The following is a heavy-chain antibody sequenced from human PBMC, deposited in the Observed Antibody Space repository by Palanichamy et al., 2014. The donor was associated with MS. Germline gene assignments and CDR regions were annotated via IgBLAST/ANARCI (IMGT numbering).Heavy chain of an antibody. D-gene: IGHD2-15*01. J-gene: IGHJ6*02. Sequence: EVQLVESGGGLVQPGGSLRLSCAASGFTFSDHYMDWVRQAPGKGLEWVGRTRNKANSYTTEYAASVKGRFTISRDDSKNSLYLQMNSLKTEDTAVYYCARRPTGECSGGSCYDYYYGMDVWGQGTTVTVSS. V-gene: IGHV3-72*01. CDR1: GFTFSDHY. CDR2: TRNKANSYTT. CDR3: ARRPTGECSGGSCYDYYYGMDV.